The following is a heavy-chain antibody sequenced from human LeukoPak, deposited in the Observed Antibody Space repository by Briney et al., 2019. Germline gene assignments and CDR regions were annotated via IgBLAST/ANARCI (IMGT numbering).Heavy chain of an antibody. CDR3: ARRRTTVTARVYYYMDV. D-gene: IGHD4-17*01. J-gene: IGHJ6*03. CDR2: INHSGST. Sequence: SETLSLTCAVYGGSFSGYYWSWIRQPPGKWLEWIGEINHSGSTNYNPSLKSRATISVDTSKNQFSLKLSSVTAADTAVYYCARRRTTVTARVYYYMDVWGKGTTVTISS. V-gene: IGHV4-34*01. CDR1: GGSFSGYY.